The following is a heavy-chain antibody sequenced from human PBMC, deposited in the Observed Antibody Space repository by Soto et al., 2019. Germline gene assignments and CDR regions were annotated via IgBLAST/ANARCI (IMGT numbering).Heavy chain of an antibody. D-gene: IGHD6-19*01. CDR2: IDPSDSYT. J-gene: IGHJ4*02. CDR1: GYSFTKYW. Sequence: PGESLKISCKAAGYSFTKYWNTWVRQMPGKGLEWMGRIDPSDSYTNYSPSFQGHVTLSFDKSITTAYLQWGSLTASDTAMYFCARVATGWYFFDYWGLGTLVTVSS. CDR3: ARVATGWYFFDY. V-gene: IGHV5-10-1*01.